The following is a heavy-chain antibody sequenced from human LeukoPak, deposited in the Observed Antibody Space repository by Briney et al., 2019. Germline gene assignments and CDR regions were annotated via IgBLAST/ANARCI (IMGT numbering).Heavy chain of an antibody. CDR3: ARDGFLSDY. D-gene: IGHD3-16*01. J-gene: IGHJ4*02. V-gene: IGHV3-49*04. CDR1: GFTFGDYA. Sequence: PGGSLRPSCTASGFTFGDYAMSWVRQAPGKGLEWVGFIRSKAYGGTTEYAASVKGRFTISRDDSKSIAYLQMNSLKTEDTAVYYCARDGFLSDYWGQGTLVTVSS. CDR2: IRSKAYGGTT.